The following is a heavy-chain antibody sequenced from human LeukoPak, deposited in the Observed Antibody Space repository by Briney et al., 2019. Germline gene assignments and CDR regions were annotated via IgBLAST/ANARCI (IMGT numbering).Heavy chain of an antibody. J-gene: IGHJ4*02. CDR3: ATLYSSTWPIY. CDR1: GYSFASYW. Sequence: PGESLKISCKGSGYSFASYWIGWVRQMPGKGLEWMGIIYPGDSDTRYSPSFQGQVTISADKSISTAFLQWSSLKASDIAMYYCATLYSSTWPIYWGQGTLVTVSS. CDR2: IYPGDSDT. V-gene: IGHV5-51*01. D-gene: IGHD6-13*01.